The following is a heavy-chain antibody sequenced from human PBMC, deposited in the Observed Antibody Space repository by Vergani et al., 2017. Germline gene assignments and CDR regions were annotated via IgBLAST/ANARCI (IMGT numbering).Heavy chain of an antibody. D-gene: IGHD3-3*01. J-gene: IGHJ2*01. V-gene: IGHV3-74*01. CDR3: AKDHYDFWSGYPNLSPFDL. CDR1: GFTFSRHW. CDR2: VNPEGTNT. Sequence: EVQLVESGGGLVQPGGSLRLSCAASGFTFSRHWMHWVRQAPGKGLVWVSRVNPEGTNTPYADSVKGRFTISRDNAKNMMYLQLNSLRDEDTAVYYCAKDHYDFWSGYPNLSPFDLWGRGTLVTVSS.